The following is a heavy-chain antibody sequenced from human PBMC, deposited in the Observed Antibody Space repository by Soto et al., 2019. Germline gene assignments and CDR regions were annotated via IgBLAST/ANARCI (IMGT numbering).Heavy chain of an antibody. V-gene: IGHV1-69*14. J-gene: IGHJ4*02. CDR2: IVPTVDTS. CDR3: VRVVAIPGSPDN. CDR1: GATFSSYA. D-gene: IGHD2-15*01. Sequence: QVQLVQSGAEVRQPASSVKVSCKTSGATFSSYAITWVRQAPGQGLEWMGGIVPTVDTSTYAQKFQGRVTITADKFTNTFYMELSSLRSDDTAVYYCVRVVAIPGSPDNWGQGTLVTVSS.